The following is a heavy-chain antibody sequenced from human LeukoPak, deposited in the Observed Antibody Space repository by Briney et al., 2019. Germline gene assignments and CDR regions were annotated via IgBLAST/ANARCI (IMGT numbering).Heavy chain of an antibody. J-gene: IGHJ4*02. D-gene: IGHD5-18*01. V-gene: IGHV1-2*02. CDR3: ARDRGSTPRVGYSYGY. CDR1: GYTFTGYY. Sequence: GASVKVSCKASGYTFTGYYMHWVRQAPGQGLEWMGWINPNSGGTNYAQKFQGRVTMTRDTSISTAYMELSRLRSDDTAVYYCARDRGSTPRVGYSYGYWGQGTLVTVSS. CDR2: INPNSGGT.